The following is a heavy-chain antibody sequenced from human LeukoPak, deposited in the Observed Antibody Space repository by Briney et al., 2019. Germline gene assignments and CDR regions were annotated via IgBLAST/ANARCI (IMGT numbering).Heavy chain of an antibody. CDR3: ASSGYCSSTSCYFFY. CDR2: IYYSGST. V-gene: IGHV4-39*01. J-gene: IGHJ4*02. D-gene: IGHD2-2*01. Sequence: SETLSLTCTVSGXSISSSSYYWGWIRQPPGKGLESMGCIYYSGSTYCNPSLKSRVTISVDTSKNQFSLKLRSVTAADTAVYYCASSGYCSSTSCYFFYWGQGTLVTVSS. CDR1: GXSISSSSYY.